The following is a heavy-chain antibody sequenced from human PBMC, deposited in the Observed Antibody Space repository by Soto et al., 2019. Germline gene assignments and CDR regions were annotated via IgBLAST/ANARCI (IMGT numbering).Heavy chain of an antibody. V-gene: IGHV3-30-3*01. D-gene: IGHD2-8*01. CDR2: ISYDGSNK. J-gene: IGHJ6*02. CDR3: ARDRYAAAYYYYGMDV. Sequence: QVQLVESGGGVVQPGRSLRLSCAASGFTFSSYAMHWVRQAPGKGLEWVAVISYDGSNKYYADSVNGRFTISRDNSKNTLYLQMNSLRAEDTAVYYCARDRYAAAYYYYGMDVWGQGTTVTVSS. CDR1: GFTFSSYA.